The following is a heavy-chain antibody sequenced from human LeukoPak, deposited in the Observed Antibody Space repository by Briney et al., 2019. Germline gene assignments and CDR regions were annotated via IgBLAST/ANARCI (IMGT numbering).Heavy chain of an antibody. V-gene: IGHV1-69*05. Sequence: SVKVSCKASGGTFSSYAISWVRQAPGQGLEWMGGIIPIFGTANYAQKFQGRVTITTDESTSTAYMELSSLRSGDTAVYYCARDRGYCSSTSCYSNAFDIWGQGTMVTVSS. CDR2: IIPIFGTA. CDR3: ARDRGYCSSTSCYSNAFDI. CDR1: GGTFSSYA. J-gene: IGHJ3*02. D-gene: IGHD2-2*01.